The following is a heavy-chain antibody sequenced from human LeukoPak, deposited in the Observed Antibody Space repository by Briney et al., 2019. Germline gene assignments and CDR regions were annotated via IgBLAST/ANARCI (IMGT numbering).Heavy chain of an antibody. V-gene: IGHV3-7*03. CDR1: GFTFSSYW. J-gene: IGHJ4*02. Sequence: GGSLRLSCAASGFTFSSYWMTWVRQAPGKGLEWVAHIKQDGSEKYYVESVKGRFTISRDNAKNSLSLQMNSLRAEDTAVYYCARVRSGYSFGYWGQGTLVTVSS. CDR2: IKQDGSEK. CDR3: ARVRSGYSFGY. D-gene: IGHD5-18*01.